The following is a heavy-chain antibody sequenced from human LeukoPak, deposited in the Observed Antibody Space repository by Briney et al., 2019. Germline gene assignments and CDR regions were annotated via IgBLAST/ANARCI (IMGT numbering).Heavy chain of an antibody. J-gene: IGHJ4*02. CDR2: ISSSSSYI. D-gene: IGHD6-19*01. CDR1: GFTFSSYS. V-gene: IGHV3-21*01. Sequence: GGSLRLSCAASGFTFSSYSMNWVRQAPGKGLEWVSSISSSSSYIYYADSVKGRFTISRDSAKNSLYLQMNSLRAEDTAVYYCARDGAAVAGTAIEYWGQGTLVTVSS. CDR3: ARDGAAVAGTAIEY.